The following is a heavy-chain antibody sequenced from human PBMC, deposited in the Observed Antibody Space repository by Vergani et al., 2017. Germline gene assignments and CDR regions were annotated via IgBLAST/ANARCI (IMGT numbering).Heavy chain of an antibody. J-gene: IGHJ4*02. CDR3: ATRGDFWSGYVDY. Sequence: QVQLVESGGGLVKPGGSLRLSCAASGFTFSDYYMSWIRQAPGKGLEWIASIYYSGSTYYNPSLKSRVTISVDTSKNQFSLKLSSVTAADTAVYYCATRGDFWSGYVDYWGQGTLVTVSS. V-gene: IGHV4-34*09. CDR1: GFTFSDYY. CDR2: IYYSGST. D-gene: IGHD3-3*01.